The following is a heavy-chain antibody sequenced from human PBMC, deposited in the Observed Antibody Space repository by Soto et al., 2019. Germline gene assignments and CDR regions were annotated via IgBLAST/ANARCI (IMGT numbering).Heavy chain of an antibody. CDR2: ISTNGDTA. J-gene: IGHJ5*01. V-gene: IGHV3-23*01. CDR3: AKDLSRWPHYAFDS. CDR1: GFTFSNYG. D-gene: IGHD4-17*01. Sequence: GGSLRLSCAASGFTFSNYGMNWVRQAPGKVLEWVSGISTNGDTANYADSVKGRFTISRDNSKNALYMQMNGLRPEDTAVYYCAKDLSRWPHYAFDSWGQGTLVTVSS.